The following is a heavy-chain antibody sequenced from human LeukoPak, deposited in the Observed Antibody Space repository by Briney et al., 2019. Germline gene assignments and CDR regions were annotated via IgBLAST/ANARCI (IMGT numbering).Heavy chain of an antibody. Sequence: SETLSLTCTVSGGSISSYYWSWIRQPAGKGLEWIGRIYNSGSTTYNPSLKSRVTMSVDTSKNQFSLKLSSVTAADTAVYYCARHKYYGDYRYYYYYYMDVWGKGTTVTISS. V-gene: IGHV4-4*07. CDR2: IYNSGST. D-gene: IGHD4-17*01. CDR3: ARHKYYGDYRYYYYYYMDV. J-gene: IGHJ6*03. CDR1: GGSISSYY.